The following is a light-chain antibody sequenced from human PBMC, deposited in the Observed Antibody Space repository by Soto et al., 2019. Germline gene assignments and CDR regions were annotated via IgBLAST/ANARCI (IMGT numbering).Light chain of an antibody. CDR3: QLYGSSPPRYT. CDR1: QSVSSSY. V-gene: IGKV3-20*01. J-gene: IGKJ2*01. Sequence: ESVLTQSPGTLSLSPGERAALSCRASQSVSSSYLAWYQQKSGQAPRLLIYAASTRATGIPDRFSGSGSGTDFTLPLSRLEPEDFAVYFCQLYGSSPPRYTFGQGTKLEIK. CDR2: AAS.